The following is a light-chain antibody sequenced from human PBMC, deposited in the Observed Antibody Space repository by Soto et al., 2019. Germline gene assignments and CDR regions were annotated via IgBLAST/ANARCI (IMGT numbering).Light chain of an antibody. CDR2: ATS. V-gene: IGKV1-27*01. CDR3: QKYNSAPLT. CDR1: QGIAPY. J-gene: IGKJ4*01. Sequence: DVPMNQSPSSLSAFVGDRVTITCRASQGIAPYLAWFQQKPGKVPKLLIYATSTLQSGVPSRFSGSGSGTNFTLTISSLQPEDVATYYSQKYNSAPLTFGGGTKVEIK.